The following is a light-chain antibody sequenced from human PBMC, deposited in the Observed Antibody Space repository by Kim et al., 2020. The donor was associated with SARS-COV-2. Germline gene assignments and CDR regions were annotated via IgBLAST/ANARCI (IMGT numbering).Light chain of an antibody. Sequence: SPGERATLSCRASESVGSSYLAWYQQKPGQAPRLLIYGASTRATGIPDRFSGSGSGTDCTLTISRLEPEDFAVYYCQQYGSSPFTFGPGTKVDIK. V-gene: IGKV3-20*01. CDR2: GAS. CDR3: QQYGSSPFT. J-gene: IGKJ3*01. CDR1: ESVGSSY.